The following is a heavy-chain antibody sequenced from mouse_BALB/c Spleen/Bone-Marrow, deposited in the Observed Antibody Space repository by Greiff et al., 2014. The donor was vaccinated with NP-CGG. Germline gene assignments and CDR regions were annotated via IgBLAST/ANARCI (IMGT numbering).Heavy chain of an antibody. D-gene: IGHD1-3*01. CDR2: IYPGNSDT. CDR3: TGGKDYYAMDY. Sequence: EVQLQQSGTVLARPGASVKMSCKASGYTFTSYWMHWVKQRPGQGLEWIGAIYPGNSDTSYNQKFKGKAKPTAVTSTSTAYMELSSLTNEDSAVYYCTGGKDYYAMDYWGQGTSVTVSS. V-gene: IGHV1-5*01. CDR1: GYTFTSYW. J-gene: IGHJ4*01.